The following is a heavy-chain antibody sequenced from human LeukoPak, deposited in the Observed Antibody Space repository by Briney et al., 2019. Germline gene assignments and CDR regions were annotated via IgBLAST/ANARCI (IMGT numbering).Heavy chain of an antibody. V-gene: IGHV3-48*03. CDR2: ISSSGSTM. CDR3: ARVRVTVTTLDY. D-gene: IGHD4-17*01. Sequence: GWSLRLSCAASGFTFSSYEVNWVRQAPGKGLKWVSYISSSGSTMYYADSVKGRFTVSRDNAKNSLFLQMNSLRAEDTAVYYCARVRVTVTTLDYWGQGALVTVSS. CDR1: GFTFSSYE. J-gene: IGHJ4*02.